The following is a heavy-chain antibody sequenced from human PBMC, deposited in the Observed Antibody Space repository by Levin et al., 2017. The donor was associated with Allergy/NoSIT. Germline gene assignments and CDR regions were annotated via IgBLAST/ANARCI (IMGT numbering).Heavy chain of an antibody. Sequence: LSLTCAASGFTFSSYAMSWVRQAPGKGLEWVSAISGSGGSTYYADPVKGRFTISRDNSKNTLYLQMNSLRAEDTAVYYCAKVDSWVFGVVWGQGTLVTVSS. CDR3: AKVDSWVFGVV. D-gene: IGHD3-3*01. V-gene: IGHV3-23*01. CDR1: GFTFSSYA. CDR2: ISGSGGST. J-gene: IGHJ4*02.